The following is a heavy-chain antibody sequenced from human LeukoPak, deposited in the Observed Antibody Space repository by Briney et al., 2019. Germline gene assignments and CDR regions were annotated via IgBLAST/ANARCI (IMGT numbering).Heavy chain of an antibody. J-gene: IGHJ5*02. CDR2: IGTLADT. Sequence: GGSLRLSCSASGFTFSSYDMHWVRQTTKGGLQWVSAIGTLADTFYPSSLKGRFTISRENAKKSIYLQMNSLTADDTAVYYCVRGCMFCNWKTSFDPWGQGTLVTVSS. CDR3: VRGCMFCNWKTSFDP. CDR1: GFTFSSYD. V-gene: IGHV3-13*01. D-gene: IGHD2-8*01.